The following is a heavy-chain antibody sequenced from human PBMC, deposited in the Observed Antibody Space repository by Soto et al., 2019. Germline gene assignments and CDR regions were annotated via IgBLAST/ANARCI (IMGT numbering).Heavy chain of an antibody. V-gene: IGHV1-18*01. Sequence: ASVKVSCKASGYTFNNYGITWVRQAPGQGLEWMGWISPYNGHTNYAQKLQGRVTMTTDTSTSTAYMELRSLRSDDTAVYYCARHRNFFDYWGQATLVTVSS. J-gene: IGHJ4*02. CDR2: ISPYNGHT. CDR1: GYTFNNYG. CDR3: ARHRNFFDY.